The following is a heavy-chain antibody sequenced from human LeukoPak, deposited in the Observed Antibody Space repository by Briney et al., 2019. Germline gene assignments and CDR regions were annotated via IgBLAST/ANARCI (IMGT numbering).Heavy chain of an antibody. CDR2: INPDSGST. J-gene: IGHJ4*02. D-gene: IGHD3-22*01. CDR1: GYPFTDYY. CDR3: ARAISDSTGYYAYYFDS. Sequence: GASVKVSCKATGYPFTDYYMHWVRQAPGQGLEWMGWINPDSGSTNYAQRFQGRVTMTRDTSISTAYMELNSLTSEDTAVYYCARAISDSTGYYAYYFDSWGQGTLVTVSS. V-gene: IGHV1-2*02.